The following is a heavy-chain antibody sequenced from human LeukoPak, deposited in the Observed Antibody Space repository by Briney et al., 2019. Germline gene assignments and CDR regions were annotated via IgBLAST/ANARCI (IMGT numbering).Heavy chain of an antibody. V-gene: IGHV3-9*01. Sequence: PGRSLRLSCAASGFTFDDYAMHWVRQAPGKGLEWVSGISWNSGSIGYADSVKGRFTISRDNAKNSLYLQMNSLRAEDTALYYCAKGIRHCSGGSCHTFDYWGQGTLVTVSS. J-gene: IGHJ4*02. CDR1: GFTFDDYA. CDR2: ISWNSGSI. D-gene: IGHD2-15*01. CDR3: AKGIRHCSGGSCHTFDY.